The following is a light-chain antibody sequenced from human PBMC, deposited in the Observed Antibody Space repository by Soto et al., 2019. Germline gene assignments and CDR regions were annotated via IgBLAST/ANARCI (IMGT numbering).Light chain of an antibody. CDR1: SGDIGGYNY. CDR2: EVT. CDR3: SSYTTNITPVV. J-gene: IGLJ2*01. Sequence: QSAQTQPASVSGSPGQSITISCTGTSGDIGGYNYVSWYQQHPGKAPKLLISEVTNRPSGVSNRFSGSKSGNTASLTISGLQAEDEADYYCSSYTTNITPVVFGGGTKVTVL. V-gene: IGLV2-14*01.